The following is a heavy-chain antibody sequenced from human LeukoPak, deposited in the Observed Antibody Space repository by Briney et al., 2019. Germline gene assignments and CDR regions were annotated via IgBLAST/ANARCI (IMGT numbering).Heavy chain of an antibody. CDR1: GFSFSNYA. CDR3: AKPILPAPLNHYFDY. D-gene: IGHD3-10*01. Sequence: GGSRRLSCAASGFSFSNYAMTWVRQAPGKGLEWVSSISGSGDETHYADSVKGRFTISRDNSENTLFLQMNSLRAEDTAVYYCAKPILPAPLNHYFDYWGQGTLVTVSS. V-gene: IGHV3-23*01. CDR2: ISGSGDET. J-gene: IGHJ4*02.